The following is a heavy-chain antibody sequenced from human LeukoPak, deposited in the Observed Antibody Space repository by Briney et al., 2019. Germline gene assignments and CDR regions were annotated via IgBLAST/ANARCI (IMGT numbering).Heavy chain of an antibody. V-gene: IGHV4-39*02. D-gene: IGHD3-16*02. CDR3: ARTYDYVWGSYRSHSFDS. Sequence: SSETLSLTCTVSGGSISSNNYYWGWIRQPPGKGLEWIGSLYHTGSAYYNPSLKSRVTISMDVSKNHFSLKLSSVTAADTAVYYCARTYDYVWGSYRSHSFDSWGQGTLVTVSS. J-gene: IGHJ4*02. CDR1: GGSISSNNYY. CDR2: LYHTGSA.